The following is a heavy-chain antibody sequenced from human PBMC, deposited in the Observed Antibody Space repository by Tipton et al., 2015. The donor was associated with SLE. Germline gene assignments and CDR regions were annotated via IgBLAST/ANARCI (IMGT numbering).Heavy chain of an antibody. D-gene: IGHD3-16*01. Sequence: TLSLTCTVSGGSVSRNYYYWAWIRQSPGKGLEWIGSIHYSGTTYYNPSLNSRFTISVDTSKNQFSLKLTSVTAADTAVYYCARMEGMITYGGIAGLWGQGTVVTVSS. CDR1: GGSVSRNYYY. J-gene: IGHJ4*02. CDR2: IHYSGTT. CDR3: ARMEGMITYGGIAGL. V-gene: IGHV4-39*01.